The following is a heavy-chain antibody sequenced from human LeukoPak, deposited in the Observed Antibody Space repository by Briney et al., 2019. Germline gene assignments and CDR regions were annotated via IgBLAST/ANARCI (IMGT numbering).Heavy chain of an antibody. CDR3: ARVTREAARPYFVSY. V-gene: IGHV4-39*07. CDR2: VYYSGSP. J-gene: IGHJ4*02. Sequence: SETLSLTCTVSGGSITSSSYYWGWIRQPPGKGLEWIGSVYYSGSPYYNPSIKCRVTMSLDTSKSQFSLNLSSVTAADTAVYYCARVTREAARPYFVSYWGQGTLVTVSS. D-gene: IGHD6-6*01. CDR1: GGSITSSSYY.